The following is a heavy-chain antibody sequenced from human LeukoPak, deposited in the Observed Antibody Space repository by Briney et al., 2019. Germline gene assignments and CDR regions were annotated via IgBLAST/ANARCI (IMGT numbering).Heavy chain of an antibody. CDR2: INHDAEMI. J-gene: IGHJ4*02. D-gene: IGHD3-9*01. CDR3: ARDHDWAFDL. Sequence: AEGSLRLSCEGSGFPFASYVMSWVRQAPGKGLEWIAYINHDAEMIFYPDFVKGRFTISRDNAKKSLYLQMNALRYEDTAIYYCARDHDWAFDLWGQGTLVTVSS. CDR1: GFPFASYV. V-gene: IGHV3-48*02.